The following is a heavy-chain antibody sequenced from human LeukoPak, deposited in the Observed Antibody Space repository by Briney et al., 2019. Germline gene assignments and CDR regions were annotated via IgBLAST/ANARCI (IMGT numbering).Heavy chain of an antibody. CDR1: GFTFSSYG. CDR3: AKDQVPMVRGVIINWFDP. D-gene: IGHD3-10*01. J-gene: IGHJ5*02. CDR2: ISYDGSNK. Sequence: GGSLRLSCAASGFTFSSYGMHWVRQAPGKGLEWVAVISYDGSNKYYADSVKGRFTISRDNSKNTLYLQMNSLRAEDTAVYYCAKDQVPMVRGVIINWFDPWGQGTLVTVSS. V-gene: IGHV3-30*18.